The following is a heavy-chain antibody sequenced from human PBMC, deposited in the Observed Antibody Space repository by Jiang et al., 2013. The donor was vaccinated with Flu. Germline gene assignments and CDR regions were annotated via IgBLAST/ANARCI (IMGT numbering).Heavy chain of an antibody. CDR2: IHHSGDT. CDR1: GGAIRSSRYY. J-gene: IGHJ4*03. Sequence: GSGLVKPSETLSLTCSVSGGAIRSSRYYWGWIRQSPGKGLEWIGSIHHSGDTYYNPSFKSRVTMSLDTSKTHLSLNLNSVAAADTAVYYCARDYGDYVGYFDY. D-gene: IGHD4-17*01. V-gene: IGHV4-39*07. CDR3: ARDYGDYVGYFDY.